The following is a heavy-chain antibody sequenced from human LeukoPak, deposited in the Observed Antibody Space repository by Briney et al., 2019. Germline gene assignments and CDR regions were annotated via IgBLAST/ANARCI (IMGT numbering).Heavy chain of an antibody. Sequence: GGSLRLSCAASGFTFSTYALNWVHQAPGKGLEWVSAISDSGGAIFYADSVKGRFTISRDNAKNSLYLQMNSLRDEDTAVYYCARGGGGYTAMVPYYYYYYGMDVWGQGTTVTVSS. CDR1: GFTFSTYA. J-gene: IGHJ6*02. CDR2: ISDSGGAI. CDR3: ARGGGGYTAMVPYYYYYYGMDV. V-gene: IGHV3-48*02. D-gene: IGHD5-18*01.